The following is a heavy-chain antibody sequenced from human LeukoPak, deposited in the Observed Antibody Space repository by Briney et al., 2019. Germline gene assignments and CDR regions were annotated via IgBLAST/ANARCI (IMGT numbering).Heavy chain of an antibody. CDR1: GGTFSSYA. CDR2: IIPIFGTA. J-gene: IGHJ4*02. D-gene: IGHD3-22*01. V-gene: IGHV1-69*05. CDR3: ARGYGHYYDSSGYFDY. Sequence: SVKLSCKASGGTFSSYAISWVRQPPGQGLEWMGGIIPIFGTANYAQKFQGRVTITTDESTSTAYMELSSLRSEDTAVYYCARGYGHYYDSSGYFDYWGQGTLVTVSS.